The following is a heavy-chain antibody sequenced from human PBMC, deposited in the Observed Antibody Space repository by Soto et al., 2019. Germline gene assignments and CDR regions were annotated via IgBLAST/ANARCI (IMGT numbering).Heavy chain of an antibody. D-gene: IGHD2-15*01. J-gene: IGHJ3*02. Sequence: ESVGGLVQPGGSLRLSCAASGFTFSSHAMNWVRQAPGKGLEWVSVLSGSGGNIDYAGSVKGRFTISRDNSKNMLYLQMNSLRAEDTAVYYCAKDWGTEGYSVRAFDIWGQGTVVTVS. CDR2: LSGSGGNI. CDR1: GFTFSSHA. V-gene: IGHV3-23*01. CDR3: AKDWGTEGYSVRAFDI.